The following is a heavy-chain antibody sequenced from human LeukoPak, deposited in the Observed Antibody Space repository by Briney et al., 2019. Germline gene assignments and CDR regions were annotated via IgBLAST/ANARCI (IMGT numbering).Heavy chain of an antibody. V-gene: IGHV4-59*12. J-gene: IGHJ6*03. D-gene: IGHD3-9*01. Sequence: SETLSLTCAVYGGSFSGYYWSWIRQPPGKGLEWIGYIYYSGSTNYNPSLKSRVTISVDKSKNQFSLKLSSVTAADTAVYYRARDSDILTGYYSNYYYYMDVWGKGTTVTVSS. CDR2: IYYSGST. CDR3: ARDSDILTGYYSNYYYYMDV. CDR1: GGSFSGYY.